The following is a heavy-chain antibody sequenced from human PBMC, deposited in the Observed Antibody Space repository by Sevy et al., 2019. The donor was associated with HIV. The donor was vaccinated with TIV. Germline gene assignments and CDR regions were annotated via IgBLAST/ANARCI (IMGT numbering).Heavy chain of an antibody. CDR2: IWYDGSNK. CDR1: GFTFSSYG. Sequence: GGSLRLSCAASGFTFSSYGMHWVRQAPGKGLEWVAVIWYDGSNKYYADSVKGRFTISRDNSKNTLYLQMNSLRAEDTAVYYCARYYYDSSGSSSLDYWGQGTLVTVSS. V-gene: IGHV3-33*01. CDR3: ARYYYDSSGSSSLDY. D-gene: IGHD3-22*01. J-gene: IGHJ4*02.